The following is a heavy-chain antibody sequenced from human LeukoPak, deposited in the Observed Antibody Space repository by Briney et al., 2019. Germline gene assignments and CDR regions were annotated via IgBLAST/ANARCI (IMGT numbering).Heavy chain of an antibody. Sequence: SETLSLTCTVSGGSISSSSYYWGWIRQPPGKGLEWIGSIYYSGSTYYNPSLKSRVTISVDTSKNQFSLKLSSVTAADTAVYYCASRRATLRYFDWFWDARDYWGQGTLVTVSS. CDR3: ASRRATLRYFDWFWDARDY. D-gene: IGHD3-9*01. J-gene: IGHJ4*02. CDR1: GGSISSSSYY. V-gene: IGHV4-39*01. CDR2: IYYSGST.